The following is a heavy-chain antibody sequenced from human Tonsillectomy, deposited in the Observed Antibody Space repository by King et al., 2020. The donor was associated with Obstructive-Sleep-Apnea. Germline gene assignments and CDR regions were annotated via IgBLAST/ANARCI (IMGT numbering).Heavy chain of an antibody. CDR3: TTVGDYGTEFDY. CDR2: IKSKTDGGTT. D-gene: IGHD4-17*01. CDR1: GFSFSNAW. V-gene: IGHV3-15*01. J-gene: IGHJ4*02. Sequence: VQLVESGGGLVKPGGSLRLSCAASGFSFSNAWMSWVRQAPGKGLEWVGRIKSKTDGGTTDYAAPVKGRFTISRDDSKTTLYLQMNSLKTEDTAVYYCTTVGDYGTEFDYWGQGTLVTVSS.